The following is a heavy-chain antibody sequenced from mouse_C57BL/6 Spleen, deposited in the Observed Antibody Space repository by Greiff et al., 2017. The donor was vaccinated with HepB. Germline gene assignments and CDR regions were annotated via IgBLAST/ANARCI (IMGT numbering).Heavy chain of an antibody. J-gene: IGHJ3*01. CDR3: ARLDDYDGAWFAY. CDR1: GYAFSSSW. CDR2: IYPGDGDT. D-gene: IGHD2-4*01. Sequence: QVQLQQSGPELVKPGASVKISCKASGYAFSSSWMNWVKQRPGKGLEWIGRIYPGDGDTNYNGKFKGKATLTADKYSSTAYMQLSSLTSEDSAVYLCARLDDYDGAWFAYWGQGTLVTVSA. V-gene: IGHV1-82*01.